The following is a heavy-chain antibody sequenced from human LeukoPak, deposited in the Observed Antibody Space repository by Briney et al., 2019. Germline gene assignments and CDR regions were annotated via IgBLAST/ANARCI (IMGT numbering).Heavy chain of an antibody. V-gene: IGHV1-69*05. CDR3: ARVAQTYYDFRSGPHGDPYYYYYMDV. CDR2: IIPIFGTA. D-gene: IGHD3-3*01. CDR1: GGTFSSYA. Sequence: SVKVSCKASGGTFSSYAISWVRQAPGQGLEWMGGIIPIFGTANYAQKFQGRVTITTDESTSTAYMELSSLRSEDTAVYYCARVAQTYYDFRSGPHGDPYYYYYMDVWGKGTTVTVSS. J-gene: IGHJ6*03.